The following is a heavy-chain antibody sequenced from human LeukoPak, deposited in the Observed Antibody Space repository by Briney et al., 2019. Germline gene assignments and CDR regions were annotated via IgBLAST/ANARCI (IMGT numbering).Heavy chain of an antibody. CDR1: GFTFSSYA. Sequence: GGSLRLSCAASGFTFSSYAMHWVRQAPGKGLEWVAVISYDGSNKYYADSVKGRFTISRDNSKNTLYLQMNSLRAEDTAVYYCARRPDSSGYYLDWFDPWGQGTLVTVSS. D-gene: IGHD3-22*01. CDR2: ISYDGSNK. J-gene: IGHJ5*02. CDR3: ARRPDSSGYYLDWFDP. V-gene: IGHV3-30-3*01.